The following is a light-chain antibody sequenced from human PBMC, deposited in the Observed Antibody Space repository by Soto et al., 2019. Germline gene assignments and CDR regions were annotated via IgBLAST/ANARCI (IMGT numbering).Light chain of an antibody. CDR1: SSNIGAGSD. CDR2: GNN. V-gene: IGLV1-40*01. CDR3: QSYDTSLRGSV. Sequence: QSVLTQTPSVSGAPGQSVTMSCTGSSSNIGAGSDVPWYQHLPGTPPKVVISGNNNRPSGVPDRFSGSKSGTSASLSITGLQAEDEADYYCQSYDTSLRGSVFGGGTKVTVL. J-gene: IGLJ2*01.